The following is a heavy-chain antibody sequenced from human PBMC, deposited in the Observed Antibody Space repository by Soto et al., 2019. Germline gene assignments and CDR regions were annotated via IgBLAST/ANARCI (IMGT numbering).Heavy chain of an antibody. CDR1: GFAFNTYS. CDR3: ARGGPAYNWDTYNWFDS. D-gene: IGHD1-1*01. Sequence: GGSLRLSCEASGFAFNTYSLNWVRQAPGKGLEWVSSISSTSTYIHYADSMKGRFTISRDNAKNSLYLQMSSLRAEDTAVYFCARGGPAYNWDTYNWFDSWGQGTPVTVSS. CDR2: ISSTSTYI. V-gene: IGHV3-21*01. J-gene: IGHJ5*01.